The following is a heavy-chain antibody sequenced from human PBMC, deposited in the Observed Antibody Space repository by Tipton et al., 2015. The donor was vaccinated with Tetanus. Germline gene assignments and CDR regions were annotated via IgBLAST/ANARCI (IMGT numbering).Heavy chain of an antibody. CDR2: IYYSGGT. CDR1: GGSISSSSYY. J-gene: IGHJ4*02. V-gene: IGHV4-39*01. Sequence: TLSLTCTVSGGSISSSSYYWGWIRQPPGKGLEWIGSIYYSGGTYYNPSLKSRVTISVDTSKNQFSLKLSSVTAADTAVYYCASSAYKAGFDYWGQGTLVTVSS. D-gene: IGHD5-24*01. CDR3: ASSAYKAGFDY.